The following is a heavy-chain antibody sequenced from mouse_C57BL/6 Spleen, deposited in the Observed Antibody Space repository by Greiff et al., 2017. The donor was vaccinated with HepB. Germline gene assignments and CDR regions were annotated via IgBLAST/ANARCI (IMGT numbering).Heavy chain of an antibody. J-gene: IGHJ3*01. CDR3: AREGLGFAY. CDR2: ISDGGSYT. V-gene: IGHV5-4*01. CDR1: GFTFSSYA. Sequence: EVQLVESGGGLVKPGGSLKLSCAASGFTFSSYAMSWVRQTPEKRLEWVATISDGGSYTYYPDNVKGRFTISRDNAKNNLYLQMSHLKSEDTAMYYCAREGLGFAYWGQGTLVTVSA.